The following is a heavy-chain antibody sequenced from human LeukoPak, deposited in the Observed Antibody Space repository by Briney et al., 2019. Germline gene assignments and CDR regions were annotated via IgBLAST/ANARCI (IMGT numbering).Heavy chain of an antibody. CDR3: AREVATISMGHYYYYMDV. D-gene: IGHD5-12*01. J-gene: IGHJ6*03. CDR1: GFTVSSNY. V-gene: IGHV3-53*01. CDR2: IYSGGST. Sequence: GGSLRLFCAASGFTVSSNYMSWVRQATGKGLEWVSVIYSGGSTYYADSVKGRFTISRDNSKNTLYLQMNSLRAEDTAVYYCAREVATISMGHYYYYMDVWGKGTTVTVSS.